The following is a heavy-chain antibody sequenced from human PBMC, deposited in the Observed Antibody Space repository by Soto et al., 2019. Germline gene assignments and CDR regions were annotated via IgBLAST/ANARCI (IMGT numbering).Heavy chain of an antibody. D-gene: IGHD6-19*01. CDR1: GFTFDDYA. Sequence: EVQLVESGGGLVQPGRSLRLSCAASGFTFDDYAMHWVRQAPGKGLEWVSGISWNSGSIGYADSVKGRFTISRDNAKNSLYLQMNSLRAEDTALYYCAKDRGLVLSFYFDYWGQGTLVPVYS. J-gene: IGHJ4*02. V-gene: IGHV3-9*01. CDR2: ISWNSGSI. CDR3: AKDRGLVLSFYFDY.